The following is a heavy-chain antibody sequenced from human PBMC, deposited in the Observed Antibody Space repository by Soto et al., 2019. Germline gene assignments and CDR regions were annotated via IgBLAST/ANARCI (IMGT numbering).Heavy chain of an antibody. Sequence: ASVKVSCKASGYTFTGYYMHWVRQAPGQGLEWMGWINPNSGGTNYAQKFQGRVTMTRDTSISTAYMELSRLRSDDTAVYYCARVAEPYYYYGMDVWGQGTTVTV. J-gene: IGHJ6*02. CDR2: INPNSGGT. D-gene: IGHD2-15*01. CDR1: GYTFTGYY. CDR3: ARVAEPYYYYGMDV. V-gene: IGHV1-2*02.